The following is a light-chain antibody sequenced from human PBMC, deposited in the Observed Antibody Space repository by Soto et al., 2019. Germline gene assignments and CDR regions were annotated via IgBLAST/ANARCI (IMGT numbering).Light chain of an antibody. CDR1: ESIDSW. V-gene: IGKV1-9*01. J-gene: IGKJ1*01. CDR3: LQHNKYPRT. CDR2: AAS. Sequence: DIQMTQSPSSLSASLGERATITCRASESIDSWLAWHQQKPGKPPKRLIFAASALQSGVPSRFSGSGSGTEFTLTISSLQPEDFATYFCLQHNKYPRTFGQGTKVDIK.